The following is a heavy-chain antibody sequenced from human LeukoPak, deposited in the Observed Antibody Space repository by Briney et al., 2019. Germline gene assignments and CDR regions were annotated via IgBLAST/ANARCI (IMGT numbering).Heavy chain of an antibody. Sequence: SQTLSLTCAVSGGSISSGGYSWSWIRQPPGKGLEWIGYIYHSGSTYYNPSLKSRVTISVDTSKNQFSLKVSSVTAADTAVYYCARRSWYNWFDRWGQGTLVTVSS. D-gene: IGHD6-13*01. V-gene: IGHV4-30-2*02. CDR2: IYHSGST. CDR3: ARRSWYNWFDR. J-gene: IGHJ5*02. CDR1: GGSISSGGYS.